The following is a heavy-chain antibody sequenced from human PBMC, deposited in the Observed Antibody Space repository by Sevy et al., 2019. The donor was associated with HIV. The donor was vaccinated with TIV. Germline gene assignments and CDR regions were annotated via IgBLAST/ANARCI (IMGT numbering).Heavy chain of an antibody. J-gene: IGHJ6*02. CDR1: GFTFSSYS. CDR3: ARTSGDSSGYYYGIFRNYYYGMDV. V-gene: IGHV3-48*02. Sequence: GGSLRLSCAASGFTFSSYSMNWVRQAPGKGLEWVSYISSSSSTIYYADSVKGRFTISRDNAKNSLYLQMNSLRDEDTAVYHCARTSGDSSGYYYGIFRNYYYGMDVWGQGTTVTVSS. D-gene: IGHD3-22*01. CDR2: ISSSSSTI.